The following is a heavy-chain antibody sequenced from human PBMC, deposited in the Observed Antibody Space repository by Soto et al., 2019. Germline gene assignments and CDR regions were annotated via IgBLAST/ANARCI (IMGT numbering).Heavy chain of an antibody. CDR3: ARFNSWDSSGYYDAVWFDP. Sequence: SVKVPCKPSGGTFSSYAISSVRQAPGRGLEWMGGIIPIFGTANYAQKFQGRVTITAEESTSTAYIELSSLRSEDTAVYYCARFNSWDSSGYYDAVWFDPWGQETLVSV. D-gene: IGHD3-22*01. CDR2: IIPIFGTA. V-gene: IGHV1-69*13. J-gene: IGHJ5*02. CDR1: GGTFSSYA.